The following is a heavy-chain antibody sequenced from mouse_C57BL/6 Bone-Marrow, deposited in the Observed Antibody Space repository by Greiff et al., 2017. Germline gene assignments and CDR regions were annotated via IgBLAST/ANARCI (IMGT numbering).Heavy chain of an antibody. J-gene: IGHJ2*01. CDR1: GYTFTSYW. D-gene: IGHD1-1*01. V-gene: IGHV1-69*01. Sequence: VQLQQPGAELVMPGASVKLSCKASGYTFTSYWMHWVKQRPGQGLEWIGEIDPSDSYTNYNQKFKGKSTLTVDKSSSTAYMQLSSLTSEYSAVYYCAREVYYGSLYYFDDWGQGTTLTVSS. CDR2: IDPSDSYT. CDR3: AREVYYGSLYYFDD.